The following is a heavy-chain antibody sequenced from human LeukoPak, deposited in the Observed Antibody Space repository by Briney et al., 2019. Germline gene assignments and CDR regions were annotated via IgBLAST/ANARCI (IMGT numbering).Heavy chain of an antibody. CDR1: GYTFTGYY. J-gene: IGHJ6*03. D-gene: IGHD2-15*01. CDR2: INPNSGGT. CDR3: ARDRGVDYCSGGSCSHYYYYMDV. Sequence: ASVKVSCKTSGYTFTGYYMHWVRQAPGQGLEWMGWINPNSGGTNYAQKFQGRVTMTRDTSISTAYMELSRLRSDDTAVYYCARDRGVDYCSGGSCSHYYYYMDVWGKGTTVTISS. V-gene: IGHV1-2*02.